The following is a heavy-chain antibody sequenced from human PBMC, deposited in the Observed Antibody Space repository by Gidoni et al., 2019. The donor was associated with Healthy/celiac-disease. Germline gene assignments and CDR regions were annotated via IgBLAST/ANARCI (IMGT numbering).Heavy chain of an antibody. CDR3: ASHLGAKDAFDI. V-gene: IGHV4-59*01. CDR2: IYYSGST. Sequence: QVQLQESGPGLVKPSETLSLTCTVSGGSISSYYWSWIRQPPGKGLEWIGYIYYSGSTNYNPSLKSRVTISVDTSKNQFSLKLSSVTAADTAVYYCASHLGAKDAFDIWGQGTMVTVSS. J-gene: IGHJ3*02. CDR1: GGSISSYY. D-gene: IGHD1-26*01.